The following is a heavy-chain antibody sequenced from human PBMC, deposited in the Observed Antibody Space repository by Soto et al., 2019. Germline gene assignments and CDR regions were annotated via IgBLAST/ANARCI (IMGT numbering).Heavy chain of an antibody. CDR1: GGSISSSSYY. CDR3: ARRSPYWYFDL. CDR2: IYYSGST. Sequence: QLQLQESGPGLVKPSETLSLTCTVSGGSISSSSYYWGWIRQPPGKGLEWIGSIYYSGSTYYNPSLKSRVTISVDTSKNQFSLKLSSVSAADTAVYYCARRSPYWYFDLWGRGTLVTVSS. J-gene: IGHJ2*01. V-gene: IGHV4-39*01.